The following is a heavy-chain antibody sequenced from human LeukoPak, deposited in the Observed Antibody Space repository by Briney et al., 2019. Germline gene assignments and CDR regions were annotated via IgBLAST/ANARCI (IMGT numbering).Heavy chain of an antibody. CDR1: GYTFTSYA. D-gene: IGHD4-17*01. CDR2: INTNTGNP. J-gene: IGHJ6*02. Sequence: ASVKVSCKASGYTFTSYAMNWVRQAPGQGLEWMGWINTNTGNPTYAQGFTGRFVFSLDTSVSTAYLQIGSLKAEDTDVYYCARQRGTTVPYYYYYGMDVWGQGTTVTVSS. V-gene: IGHV7-4-1*01. CDR3: ARQRGTTVPYYYYYGMDV.